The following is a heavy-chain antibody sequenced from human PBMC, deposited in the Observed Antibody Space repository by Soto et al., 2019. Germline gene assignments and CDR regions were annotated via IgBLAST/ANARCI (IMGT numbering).Heavy chain of an antibody. CDR2: ISGSGGST. CDR1: GFTFSSYA. Sequence: EVQLLESGGSLVQPGGSLRLSCAASGFTFSSYAMSWVRQAPGKGLEWVSAISGSGGSTYYADSVKGRFTISRDNSKNTLYLQMNSLRAEDTAVYYCAKDPLIVVVVAATIDIDYWGQGTLVTVSS. V-gene: IGHV3-23*01. J-gene: IGHJ4*02. CDR3: AKDPLIVVVVAATIDIDY. D-gene: IGHD2-15*01.